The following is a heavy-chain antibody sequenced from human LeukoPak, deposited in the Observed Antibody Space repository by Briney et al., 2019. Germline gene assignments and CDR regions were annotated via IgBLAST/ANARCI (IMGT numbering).Heavy chain of an antibody. CDR3: ARDLNLRSNTFGY. Sequence: NPGGSLRLSCAASEFTFSDYYMSWIRQAPGKGLEWVSYISGSGSTIYYADSVNGRFTISRDNDKTPMYMQMNSLSAADKDFYYCARDLNLRSNTFGYWGQGTLVTVSS. J-gene: IGHJ4*02. CDR2: ISGSGSTI. V-gene: IGHV3-11*01. D-gene: IGHD4-17*01. CDR1: EFTFSDYY.